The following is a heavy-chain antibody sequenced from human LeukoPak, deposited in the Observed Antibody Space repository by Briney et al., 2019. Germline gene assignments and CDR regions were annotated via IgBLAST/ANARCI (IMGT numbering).Heavy chain of an antibody. D-gene: IGHD1-26*01. CDR2: MNPNSGNR. Sequence: ASVKVSCKASGYTFTGYDINWVRQAAGQGLEWMGWMNPNSGNRGYAQKFQGRVTMTRDTSVSTAYMELSSLRSEDTAVYYCARVVGAIDYWGQGTLVTVSS. V-gene: IGHV1-8*01. J-gene: IGHJ4*02. CDR1: GYTFTGYD. CDR3: ARVVGAIDY.